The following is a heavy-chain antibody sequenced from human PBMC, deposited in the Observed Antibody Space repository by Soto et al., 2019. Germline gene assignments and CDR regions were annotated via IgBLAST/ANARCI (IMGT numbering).Heavy chain of an antibody. CDR1: GFTFSSHW. V-gene: IGHV3-74*01. Sequence: EVQLAESGGGLVQPGGSLRLSCAASGFTFSSHWMHWVRQAPGKGLVWVSRIIGDGNEITYADSVKGRFTISRDNAKNTVILQMNSLRAEDTAVYYCVRGHVRGNDRLFDYWGQGTLVTVSS. CDR3: VRGHVRGNDRLFDY. J-gene: IGHJ4*02. D-gene: IGHD3-16*02. CDR2: IIGDGNEI.